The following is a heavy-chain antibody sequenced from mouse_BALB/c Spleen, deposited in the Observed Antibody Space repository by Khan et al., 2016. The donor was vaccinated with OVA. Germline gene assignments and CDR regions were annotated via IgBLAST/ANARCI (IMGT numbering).Heavy chain of an antibody. CDR2: IDPENGNT. V-gene: IGHV14-1*02. CDR3: ARRDYEAMDY. J-gene: IGHJ4*01. D-gene: IGHD2-4*01. Sequence: EVQLQESGAELVRPGALVKLSCKASGFNLKDYYMHWVKQRPEQGLEWIGWIDPENGNTIYDPKFQDKASMTADTSYNTAYLPFNSLTSEDTAVYYCARRDYEAMDYWGQGSSVTVSS. CDR1: GFNLKDYY.